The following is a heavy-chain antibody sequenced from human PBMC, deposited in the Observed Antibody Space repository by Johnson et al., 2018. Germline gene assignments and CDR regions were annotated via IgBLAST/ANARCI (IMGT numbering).Heavy chain of an antibody. CDR1: GFTFDDYA. CDR2: ISWNSGSI. D-gene: IGHD4-11*01. CDR3: AKVLMTTAGGMDV. V-gene: IGHV3-9*01. Sequence: VQLGQAGGGLVEPGRSLRLCCAASGFTFDDYAMHWVRQAPGKGLEWVSGISWNSGSIGYADAVKGRFTISRDNAKNSLYLQMNSLRAEDTALYYCAKVLMTTAGGMDVWGQGTTVTVSS. J-gene: IGHJ6*02.